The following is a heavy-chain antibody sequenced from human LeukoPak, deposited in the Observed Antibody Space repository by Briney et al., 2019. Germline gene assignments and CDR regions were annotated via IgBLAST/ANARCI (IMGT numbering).Heavy chain of an antibody. J-gene: IGHJ4*02. CDR1: GFTFSVYA. CDR3: AIRDYYANGGYSLDY. V-gene: IGHV3-23*01. Sequence: PGGSLRLSCAASGFTFSVYAMTWVRQAPGKGLEWLSTISGSGTNTYYADSVRGRFTFSRDNSKNTLYLQMNSLRADDTAVYYCAIRDYYANGGYSLDYWGQGTLVTVSS. CDR2: ISGSGTNT. D-gene: IGHD3-22*01.